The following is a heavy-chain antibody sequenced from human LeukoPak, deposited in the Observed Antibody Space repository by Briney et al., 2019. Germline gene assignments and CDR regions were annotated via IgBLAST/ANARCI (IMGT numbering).Heavy chain of an antibody. CDR2: IYSDNT. CDR3: ARRGALTYAFDI. J-gene: IGHJ3*02. D-gene: IGHD4/OR15-4a*01. Sequence: GGSLRLSCTVSGFTVSSNSMSWVRQAPGKGLEWVSFIYSDNTHYSDSVKGRFTISRDNAKNTLYLQMNSLRAEDTAVYYCARRGALTYAFDIWGQGTMVTVSS. CDR1: GFTVSSNS. V-gene: IGHV3-53*01.